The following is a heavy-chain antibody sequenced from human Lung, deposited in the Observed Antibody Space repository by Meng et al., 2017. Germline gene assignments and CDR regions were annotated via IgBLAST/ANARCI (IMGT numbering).Heavy chain of an antibody. CDR2: IRGDGGSI. J-gene: IGHJ4*02. CDR1: GVTFRSYW. CDR3: ARESGYFEY. V-gene: IGHV3-74*03. Sequence: VLRGGSGGGLVQLGGSLRLSCAASGVTFRSYWMHWVRQAPGKGLVWVSRIRGDGGSIVYADSVKGRFTISRDNAKNTLFLQMNSLRAEDTAVYYCARESGYFEYWGQGILVTVSS.